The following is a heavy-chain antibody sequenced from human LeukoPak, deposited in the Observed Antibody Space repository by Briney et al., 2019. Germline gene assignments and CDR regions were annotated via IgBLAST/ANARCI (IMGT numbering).Heavy chain of an antibody. CDR3: ARQITRTDLCWFDP. D-gene: IGHD1-20*01. Sequence: SETLSLTCTVSGGSISSYYWSWIRQPPGKGLEWIGYIYTSGSTNYNPSLKSRVTISVDTSKNQFSLKLSSVTAADTAVYYRARQITRTDLCWFDPWGQGTLVTVSS. V-gene: IGHV4-4*09. J-gene: IGHJ5*02. CDR2: IYTSGST. CDR1: GGSISSYY.